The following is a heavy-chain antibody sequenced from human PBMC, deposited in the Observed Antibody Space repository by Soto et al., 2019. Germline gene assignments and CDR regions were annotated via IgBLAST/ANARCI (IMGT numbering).Heavy chain of an antibody. Sequence: SETLSLTCTVSGGSISSYYWSWIRQPPGKGLEWIGYIYYSGSTNYNPSLKSRVTISVDTSKNQFSLKLSSVTAADTAVYYCARHGDSEDAFDIWGQGTMVTVSS. CDR3: ARHGDSEDAFDI. V-gene: IGHV4-59*08. D-gene: IGHD3-3*01. CDR1: GGSISSYY. CDR2: IYYSGST. J-gene: IGHJ3*02.